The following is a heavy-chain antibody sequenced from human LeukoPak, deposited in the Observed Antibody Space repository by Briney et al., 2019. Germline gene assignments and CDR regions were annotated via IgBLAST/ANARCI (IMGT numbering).Heavy chain of an antibody. Sequence: PGGSLRLSCTASGFTFNSYWMSWVRQAPGKGLEWVANINQDGSEKYYVDSVKGRFTVSRGNGKNSLYLQMNSLRAEDTAVYYCAREGITVALNYYGMAVWGQGTTVTVS. CDR3: AREGITVALNYYGMAV. CDR1: GFTFNSYW. CDR2: INQDGSEK. V-gene: IGHV3-7*01. J-gene: IGHJ6*02. D-gene: IGHD6-19*01.